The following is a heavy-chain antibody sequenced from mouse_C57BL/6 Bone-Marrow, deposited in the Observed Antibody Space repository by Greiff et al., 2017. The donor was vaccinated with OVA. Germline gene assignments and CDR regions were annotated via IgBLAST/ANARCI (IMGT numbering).Heavy chain of an antibody. CDR1: GYAFSSSW. CDR2: IYPGDGDT. J-gene: IGHJ2*01. Sequence: QVQLQQSGPELVKPGASVKISCKASGYAFSSSWMNWVKQRPGKGLEWIGRIYPGDGDTNDNGKFKGKATLTADKSSSTAYMQLSSLTSEDSAVYFCAREGGFPYFDYWGQGTTLTVSS. CDR3: AREGGFPYFDY. V-gene: IGHV1-82*01.